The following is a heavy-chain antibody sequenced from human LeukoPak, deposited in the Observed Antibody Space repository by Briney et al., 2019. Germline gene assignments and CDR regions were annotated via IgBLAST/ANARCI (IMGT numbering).Heavy chain of an antibody. J-gene: IGHJ4*02. CDR1: GFTFSNYA. CDR3: AKNFGFSGHETHFDY. Sequence: GGSLRLSCAASGFTFSNYAMSWVRQAPGKGLEWVSTISGSGGSTYYADSVKGRFTLSRDNSKNTLYLQMNSLRAEDTAIYYCAKNFGFSGHETHFDYWGQGTLVTVSS. V-gene: IGHV3-23*01. CDR2: ISGSGGST. D-gene: IGHD5-12*01.